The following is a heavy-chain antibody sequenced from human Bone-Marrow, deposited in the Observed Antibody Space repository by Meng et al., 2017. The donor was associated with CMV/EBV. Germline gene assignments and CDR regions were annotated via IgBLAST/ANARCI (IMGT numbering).Heavy chain of an antibody. CDR3: AILYDFWSGYYRRSDY. D-gene: IGHD3-3*01. CDR2: INHSGFT. V-gene: IGHV4-34*01. J-gene: IGHJ4*02. Sequence: SETLSLTCGVYGGSFSGYYWSWIRQPPGKGLEWIGEINHSGFTNYNPSLKSRVTISADTSKNQFSLKLSSVTAADTAVYYCAILYDFWSGYYRRSDYWGQGTRVTVYS. CDR1: GGSFSGYY.